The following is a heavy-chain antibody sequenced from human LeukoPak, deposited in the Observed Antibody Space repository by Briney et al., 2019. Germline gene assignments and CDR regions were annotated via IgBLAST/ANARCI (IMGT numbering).Heavy chain of an antibody. CDR3: ARDVGRITMIVVVITNYGMDV. V-gene: IGHV1-18*01. CDR2: ISAYNGNT. J-gene: IGHJ6*02. Sequence: ASVKASCKASGYTFTSYGISWVRQAPGQGLEWMGWISAYNGNTNYAQKLQGRVTMTTDTSTSTAYMELRSLRSDDTAVYYCARDVGRITMIVVVITNYGMDVWGQGTTVTVSS. D-gene: IGHD3-22*01. CDR1: GYTFTSYG.